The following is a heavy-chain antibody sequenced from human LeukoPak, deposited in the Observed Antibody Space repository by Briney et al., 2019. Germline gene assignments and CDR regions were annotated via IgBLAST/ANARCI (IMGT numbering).Heavy chain of an antibody. CDR2: INPSGGST. CDR1: GYTFTIYY. V-gene: IGHV1-46*01. Sequence: AGTLTCTASGYTFTIYYNDWLRRAPGQGLAWKGIINPSGGSTSYAQKFQGRVSMNRDTSKSTVYMELSSLRSEDTAVYYCARENLLRGYSYGYFDYWGQGTLVTVFS. J-gene: IGHJ4*02. D-gene: IGHD5-18*01. CDR3: ARENLLRGYSYGYFDY.